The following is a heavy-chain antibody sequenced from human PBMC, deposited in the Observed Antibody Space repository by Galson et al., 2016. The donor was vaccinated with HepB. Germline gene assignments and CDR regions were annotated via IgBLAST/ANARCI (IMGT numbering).Heavy chain of an antibody. CDR1: GFSFSDYA. D-gene: IGHD4-17*01. Sequence: SLRLSCAASGFSFSDYALHWVRQAPGKGLEWVAVVSSDGSTHFYGDAVKGRFTISRDNSKNTLFLQMNGLRGDDTAVYYCARDAKDHSIFGDYGDHFDYWGQGSLVTVSS. V-gene: IGHV3-30*03. CDR3: ARDAKDHSIFGDYGDHFDY. CDR2: VSSDGSTH. J-gene: IGHJ4*02.